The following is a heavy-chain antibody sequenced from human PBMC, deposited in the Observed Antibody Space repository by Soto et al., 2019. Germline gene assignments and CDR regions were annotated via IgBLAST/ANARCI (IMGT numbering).Heavy chain of an antibody. J-gene: IGHJ4*02. D-gene: IGHD3-10*01. CDR1: GYTFSNYD. CDR2: VNPNNGDT. V-gene: IGHV1-8*01. Sequence: QVQLVQSGAELKKPGASVKVSCKASGYTFSNYDMNWVRQATGQGPEWIGWVNPNNGDTGYAQKFQGRVTLTTDISTTTASMELASRRSEDTAIYYCAKVSRKGSAIDFDYWGQGTLITVSS. CDR3: AKVSRKGSAIDFDY.